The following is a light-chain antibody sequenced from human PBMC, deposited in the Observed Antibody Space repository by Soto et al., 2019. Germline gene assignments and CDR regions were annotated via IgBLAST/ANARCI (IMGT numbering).Light chain of an antibody. J-gene: IGKJ1*01. CDR3: MQGTHWPWT. CDR1: QSLVHSDGKAY. V-gene: IGKV2-30*02. Sequence: DAVLTQSPLSLPVTLGQPAAISWRSSQSLVHSDGKAYLIWFQQRPGQSPRRLIYQVSRRDAGVPDRFSGSGSGTDFTLIISRVEAEDVGVYYCMQGTHWPWTFGQGTKVEIK. CDR2: QVS.